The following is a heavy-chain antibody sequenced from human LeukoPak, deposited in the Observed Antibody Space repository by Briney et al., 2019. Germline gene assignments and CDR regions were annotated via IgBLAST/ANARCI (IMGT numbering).Heavy chain of an antibody. CDR2: ISSSGSTI. V-gene: IGHV3-48*03. Sequence: GGSLRLSCAASGFTFSSYEMNWVRQAPGKGLERVSYISSSGSTIYYADSVKGRFTISRDNAKNSLYLQMNSLRAEDTAVYYCARAYGDYTRFIDYWGQGTLVTVSS. J-gene: IGHJ4*02. CDR1: GFTFSSYE. CDR3: ARAYGDYTRFIDY. D-gene: IGHD4-17*01.